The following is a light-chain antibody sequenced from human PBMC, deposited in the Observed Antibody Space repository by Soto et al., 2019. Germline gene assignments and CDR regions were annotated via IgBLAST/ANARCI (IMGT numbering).Light chain of an antibody. CDR1: SSNIGNNY. CDR3: GTWDSSLSAVI. J-gene: IGLJ2*01. CDR2: DNN. V-gene: IGLV1-51*01. Sequence: QSVLTQPPSVSAAPGQTVTISCSGSSSNIGNNYVSWYQQFPGTAPKLLIYDNNKRPSGIPDRFSGSKSGTSATLGITGLQTWDEADYYCGTWDSSLSAVIFGGGTQLTVL.